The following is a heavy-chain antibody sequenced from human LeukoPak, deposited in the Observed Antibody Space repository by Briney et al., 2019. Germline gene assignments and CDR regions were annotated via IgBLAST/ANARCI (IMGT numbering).Heavy chain of an antibody. D-gene: IGHD3-22*01. J-gene: IGHJ6*03. CDR2: IYYSGST. V-gene: IGHV4-30-4*07. Sequence: SETLSLTCTVSGYSISSGGYSWSWIRQPPGKGLEWIGYIYYSGSTYYNPSLKSRVTISVDTSKNQFSLKLSSVTAADTAVYYCARVSYYYDSSGYYYGTYYMDVWGKGTTVTVSS. CDR1: GYSISSGGYS. CDR3: ARVSYYYDSSGYYYGTYYMDV.